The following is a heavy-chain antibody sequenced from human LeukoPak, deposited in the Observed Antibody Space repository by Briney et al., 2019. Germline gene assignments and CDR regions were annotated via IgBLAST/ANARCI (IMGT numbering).Heavy chain of an antibody. CDR1: GFTFSTNA. D-gene: IGHD4-17*01. J-gene: IGHJ5*02. Sequence: GGSLRLSCAASGFTFSTNAMSGVRQAPGKGLEWVSGISRSGGSTYYADSVKGRFTISRDNSKNTLYLQMNSLRGEDTAVYYCAKTGSTVTALNWFDPWGQGTLVTVSS. CDR3: AKTGSTVTALNWFDP. V-gene: IGHV3-23*01. CDR2: ISRSGGST.